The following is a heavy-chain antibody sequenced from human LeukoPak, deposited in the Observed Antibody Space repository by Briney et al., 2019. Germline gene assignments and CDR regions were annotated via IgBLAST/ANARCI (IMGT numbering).Heavy chain of an antibody. CDR1: GFTFSSYA. CDR3: AKDGSYGYLPSDY. CDR2: ISGSGGST. V-gene: IGHV3-23*01. J-gene: IGHJ4*02. Sequence: PGGSLRLSRAASGFTFSSYAMSWVRQAPGKGLEWVSAISGSGGSTYYADSVKGRFTISRDNSKNTLYLQMNSLRAEDTAVYYCAKDGSYGYLPSDYWGQGTLVTVSS. D-gene: IGHD5-18*01.